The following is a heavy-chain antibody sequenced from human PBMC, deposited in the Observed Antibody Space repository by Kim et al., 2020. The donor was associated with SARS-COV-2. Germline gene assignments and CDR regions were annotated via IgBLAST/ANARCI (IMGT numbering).Heavy chain of an antibody. CDR3: ASLRKYYYDSSGYLGID. CDR2: ISSSSSYI. Sequence: GGSLRLSCAASGFTFSSYSMNWVRQAPGKGLEWVSSISSSSSYIYYADSVKGRFTISRDNAKNSLYLQMNSLRAEDTAVYYCASLRKYYYDSSGYLGIDWGQGTLVTVSS. J-gene: IGHJ4*02. D-gene: IGHD3-22*01. CDR1: GFTFSSYS. V-gene: IGHV3-21*01.